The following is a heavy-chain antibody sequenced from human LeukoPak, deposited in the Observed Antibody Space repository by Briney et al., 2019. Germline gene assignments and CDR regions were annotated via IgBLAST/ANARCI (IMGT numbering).Heavy chain of an antibody. CDR2: IIPILGIA. J-gene: IGHJ4*02. CDR1: GGTFSSYT. V-gene: IGHV1-69*02. D-gene: IGHD6-19*01. CDR3: ARASKRKAVGGGGFDY. Sequence: SVKVSCKASGGTFSSYTISWVRQAPGQGLEWMGRIIPILGIANYAQKFQGRVTITTDESTSTAYMELSSLRSEDTAVYSCARASKRKAVGGGGFDYWGQGTLVTVSS.